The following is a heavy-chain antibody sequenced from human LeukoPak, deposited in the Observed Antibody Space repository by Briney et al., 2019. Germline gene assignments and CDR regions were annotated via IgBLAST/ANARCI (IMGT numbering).Heavy chain of an antibody. J-gene: IGHJ4*02. CDR3: SKAQMGGYSYGPFDY. Sequence: GGSLRLSCAASGFSFSYYGMHWVRQAPGKGLEWVAAIWYHGSNKKYADSVKGRFTISRDNSKNTVYLEMNSLRAEDTAVYYCSKAQMGGYSYGPFDYWGQGTLVTVSS. CDR2: IWYHGSNK. CDR1: GFSFSYYG. D-gene: IGHD5-18*01. V-gene: IGHV3-33*06.